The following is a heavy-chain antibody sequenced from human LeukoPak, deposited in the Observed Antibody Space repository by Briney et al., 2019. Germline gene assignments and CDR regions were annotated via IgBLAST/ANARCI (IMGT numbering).Heavy chain of an antibody. J-gene: IGHJ4*02. CDR2: ISSNGGNT. CDR1: GFSFTYSA. V-gene: IGHV3-64D*06. Sequence: PGGSLRLSCSASGFSFTYSAMHWVRQAPGRGLEYVSVISSNGGNTYYADSVKDRFTISRDNSKNTLYLRMSSLRTEDTAVYYCVKGGVYTSSSSFDYWGQGSLVTVSS. CDR3: VKGGVYTSSSSFDY. D-gene: IGHD6-6*01.